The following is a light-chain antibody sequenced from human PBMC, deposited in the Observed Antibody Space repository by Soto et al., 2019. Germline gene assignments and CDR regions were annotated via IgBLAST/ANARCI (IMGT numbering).Light chain of an antibody. Sequence: QSVLPQPPSASGTPGQRVTISCSTTNSRSGSNYVYWYQQLPGAAPKLLIYRNDQRPSGVPDRFSASKSGTSASLAISGLRSEDEADYYCATWDDSLSVCVFGRGTKVTVL. CDR2: RND. CDR3: ATWDDSLSVCV. V-gene: IGLV1-47*01. CDR1: NSRSGSNY. J-gene: IGLJ2*01.